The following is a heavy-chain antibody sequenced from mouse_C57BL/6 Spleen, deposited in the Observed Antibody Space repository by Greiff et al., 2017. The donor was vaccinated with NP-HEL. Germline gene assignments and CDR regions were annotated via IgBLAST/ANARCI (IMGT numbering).Heavy chain of an antibody. CDR2: IYPGDGDT. J-gene: IGHJ1*03. Sequence: QVQLQQSGPELVKPGASVKISCKASGYAFSSYWMNWVKQRPGQGLEWIGRIYPGDGDTNYNGKFKGKATLTADKSSSTAYMQLSSLTSEDSAVYFCARGPHYYGSSPYWYFDVWGTGTTVTVSS. CDR3: ARGPHYYGSSPYWYFDV. D-gene: IGHD1-1*01. CDR1: GYAFSSYW. V-gene: IGHV1-82*01.